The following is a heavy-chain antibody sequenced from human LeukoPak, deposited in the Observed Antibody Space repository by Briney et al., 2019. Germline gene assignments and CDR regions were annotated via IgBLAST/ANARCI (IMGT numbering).Heavy chain of an antibody. D-gene: IGHD3-22*01. Sequence: SVKVSCKASNYTFTNYAISWVRQAPGQGLEWMGGIIPIFGTANYAQKFQGRVTITADKSTSTAYMELSSLRSEDTAVYYCARHPRDSSGYYPSYYFDYWGQGTLVTVSS. CDR3: ARHPRDSSGYYPSYYFDY. V-gene: IGHV1-69*06. CDR1: NYTFTNYA. CDR2: IIPIFGTA. J-gene: IGHJ4*02.